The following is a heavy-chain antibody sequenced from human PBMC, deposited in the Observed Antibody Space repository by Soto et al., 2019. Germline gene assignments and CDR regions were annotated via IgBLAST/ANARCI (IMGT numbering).Heavy chain of an antibody. J-gene: IGHJ4*02. Sequence: EVQLLESGGGLVQPGGSLRLSCAASGFTSTNYAMGWIRQAPGKGLEWVSGTSGSGGSTYYADSVKGRFTISRDNSKSTLYLQMNSLRAEDTAVYHCAKGVSQPKEYYFDDWGQGTLVTVSS. CDR3: AKGVSQPKEYYFDD. D-gene: IGHD2-2*01. CDR2: TSGSGGST. CDR1: GFTSTNYA. V-gene: IGHV3-23*01.